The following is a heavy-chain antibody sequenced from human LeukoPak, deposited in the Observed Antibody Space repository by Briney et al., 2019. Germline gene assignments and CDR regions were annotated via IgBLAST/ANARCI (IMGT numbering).Heavy chain of an antibody. CDR2: INPNSGGT. Sequence: ASVTVSFTASGYTFTVYYMHWVRQAPGQGLEGMGWINPNSGGTNYAQKFQGRVTMTRDTSISTAYMELSRLRSDDTAVYYCARSSSHDAFDIWGQGTMVTVSS. CDR3: ARSSSHDAFDI. J-gene: IGHJ3*02. CDR1: GYTFTVYY. D-gene: IGHD6-13*01. V-gene: IGHV1-2*02.